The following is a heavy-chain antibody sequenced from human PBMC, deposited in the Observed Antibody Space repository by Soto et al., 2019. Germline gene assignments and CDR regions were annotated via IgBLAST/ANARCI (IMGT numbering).Heavy chain of an antibody. D-gene: IGHD1-26*01. J-gene: IGHJ3*02. Sequence: GGSLRLSCAASGFTFSSYGMHWVRQAPGKGLEWVAVISYDGSNKYYADSVKGRFTISRDNSKNTLYLQMNSLRAEDTAVYYCAAPGRMGGQYDAFDIWGQGTMVTVSS. CDR1: GFTFSSYG. CDR3: AAPGRMGGQYDAFDI. V-gene: IGHV3-30*03. CDR2: ISYDGSNK.